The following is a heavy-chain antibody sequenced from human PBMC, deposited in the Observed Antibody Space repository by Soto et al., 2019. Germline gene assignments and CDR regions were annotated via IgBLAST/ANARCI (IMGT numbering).Heavy chain of an antibody. V-gene: IGHV3-13*01. Sequence: EVQLVESGGGLVQPGGSLRLSCAVSGFTFSSYDMHWVRQATGKGLEWVSAIGTAGDTYYPGSVKGRFTISRENAKNSLYLQMNNLRAGDTAVYYCARSRGGYDFDYWGQGTLVTVSS. CDR3: ARSRGGYDFDY. J-gene: IGHJ4*02. CDR1: GFTFSSYD. D-gene: IGHD5-12*01. CDR2: IGTAGDT.